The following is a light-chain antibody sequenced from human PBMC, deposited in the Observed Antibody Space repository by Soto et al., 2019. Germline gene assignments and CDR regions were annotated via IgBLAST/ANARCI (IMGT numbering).Light chain of an antibody. CDR2: GAS. CDR1: ASIYINS. V-gene: IGKV3-20*01. CDR3: QQYGASPFT. J-gene: IGKJ3*01. Sequence: EIVLTQSPGTLSLSPGESATLSCKASASIYINSFAWYYQKPGQPPRLLIYGASTRATGIPDRFSGSGSVTDFVLSINRLEVEDAAVYYCQQYGASPFTFGRGTKVYIK.